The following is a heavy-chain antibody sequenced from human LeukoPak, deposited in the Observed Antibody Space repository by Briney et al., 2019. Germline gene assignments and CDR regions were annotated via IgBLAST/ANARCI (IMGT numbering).Heavy chain of an antibody. CDR3: AREGGSGGGSSWYGDYYYYYMDV. CDR1: GYTFTSYA. V-gene: IGHV1-3*03. J-gene: IGHJ6*03. Sequence: ASVKVSCKASGYTFTSYAMHWVRQAPGQRLEWMGWINAGNGNTKYSQEFQGRVTITRDTSASTAYMELSSLRSEDMAVYYCAREGGSGGGSSWYGDYYYYYMDVWGKGTTVTVSS. D-gene: IGHD6-13*01. CDR2: INAGNGNT.